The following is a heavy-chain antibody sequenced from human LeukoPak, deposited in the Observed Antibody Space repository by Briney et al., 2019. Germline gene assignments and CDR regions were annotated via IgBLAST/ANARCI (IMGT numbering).Heavy chain of an antibody. V-gene: IGHV1-3*01. J-gene: IGHJ6*02. CDR2: INPGNGDT. D-gene: IGHD2-15*01. CDR3: ARDSWHCRVNCDSVYYFALDV. CDR1: GYTFTNYA. Sequence: GASVKVSCKGSGYTFTNYAIHWVRQAPGQSLEWLGWINPGNGDTKYSQDFQGRVTINTDTSAATAYVELNSLTTEDTAVYYCARDSWHCRVNCDSVYYFALDVWGQGTTVTVSS.